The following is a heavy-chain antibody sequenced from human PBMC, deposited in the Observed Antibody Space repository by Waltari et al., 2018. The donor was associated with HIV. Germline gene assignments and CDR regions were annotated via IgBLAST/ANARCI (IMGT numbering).Heavy chain of an antibody. J-gene: IGHJ5*02. V-gene: IGHV4-38-2*02. CDR2: IFHTGSA. Sequence: QLQASGPGLVRPSETLSLICNVSGYSITTGHYWGWIRQTPGRRLGWIGSIFHTGSAYYNPSLKGRVSLSVDTSNNHFSLTCRSVTAADTAVYCCAWEGRYCSGGSCPQNWFGPWGQGTLVTVST. D-gene: IGHD2-15*01. CDR1: GYSITTGHY. CDR3: AWEGRYCSGGSCPQNWFGP.